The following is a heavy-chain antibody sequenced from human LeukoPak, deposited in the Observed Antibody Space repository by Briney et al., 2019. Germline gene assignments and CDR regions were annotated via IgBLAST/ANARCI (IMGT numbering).Heavy chain of an antibody. CDR3: AREKAVAGYYFDY. CDR1: GFTFSSYW. J-gene: IGHJ4*02. V-gene: IGHV3-7*01. D-gene: IGHD6-19*01. Sequence: GGSLRLSCAASGFTFSSYWMSWVRQAPGKGLEWVANIKQDGSEKYYVDSVKGRFTISRDNVKNSLYLQMNSLRAEDTAVYYCAREKAVAGYYFDYWGQGTLVTVSS. CDR2: IKQDGSEK.